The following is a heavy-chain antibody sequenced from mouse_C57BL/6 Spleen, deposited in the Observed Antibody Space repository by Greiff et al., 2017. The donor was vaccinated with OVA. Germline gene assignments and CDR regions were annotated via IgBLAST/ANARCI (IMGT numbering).Heavy chain of an antibody. D-gene: IGHD1-2*01. V-gene: IGHV1-59*01. CDR1: GYTFTSYW. Sequence: VQLQQSGAELVRPGTSVKLSCKASGYTFTSYWMHWVKQRPGQGLEWIGVIDPSDSYTNYNQKFKGKATLTVDTSSSTAYMQLSSLTSEDSAVYYCARGGNYGFYAMDYWGQGTSVTVSS. CDR2: IDPSDSYT. CDR3: ARGGNYGFYAMDY. J-gene: IGHJ4*01.